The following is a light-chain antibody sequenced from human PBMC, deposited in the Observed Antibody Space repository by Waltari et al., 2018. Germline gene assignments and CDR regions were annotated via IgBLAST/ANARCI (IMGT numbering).Light chain of an antibody. CDR1: QLGDKP. Sequence: SYELTQPPSVSVSAGQTDSITCPGDQLGDKPVFCYQQKPGQSPVLLIYQDTKRPSGIPERFSGSNSGNTATLTISGTQAMDEADYYCQAWGSSSVVFGGGTKLTVL. J-gene: IGLJ2*01. CDR3: QAWGSSSVV. V-gene: IGLV3-1*01. CDR2: QDT.